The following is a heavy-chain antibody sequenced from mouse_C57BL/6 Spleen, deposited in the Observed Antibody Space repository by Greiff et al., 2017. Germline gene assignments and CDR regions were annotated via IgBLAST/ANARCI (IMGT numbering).Heavy chain of an antibody. CDR3: ARQVPLTTVLAKGYFDV. CDR1: GYTFTSYW. J-gene: IGHJ1*03. D-gene: IGHD1-1*01. CDR2: IHPNSGST. V-gene: IGHV1-64*01. Sequence: QVQLQQPGAELVKPGASVKLSCKASGYTFTSYWMHWVKQRPGQGLEWIGMIHPNSGSTNYNEKFKSKATLTVDKSSSTAYLQLSSLTFEDSAVYDCARQVPLTTVLAKGYFDVWGTGTTVTVAS.